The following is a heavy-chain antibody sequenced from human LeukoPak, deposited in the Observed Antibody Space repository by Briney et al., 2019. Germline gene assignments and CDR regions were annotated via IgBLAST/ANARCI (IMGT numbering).Heavy chain of an antibody. CDR1: GFTFRSYA. Sequence: PGGSLRLSCAASGFTFRSYAIYWVRQAPGKGLEWVSGISGSGGDTYFADSVKDRFTISRDNSKNTLYLQMNSLRAVDTAVYYCAKVWELPPFDYWGQGTLVTVSS. J-gene: IGHJ4*02. D-gene: IGHD1-26*01. CDR3: AKVWELPPFDY. CDR2: ISGSGGDT. V-gene: IGHV3-23*01.